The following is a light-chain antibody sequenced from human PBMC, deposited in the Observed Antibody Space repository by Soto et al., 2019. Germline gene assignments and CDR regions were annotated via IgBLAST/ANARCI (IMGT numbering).Light chain of an antibody. J-gene: IGKJ2*01. CDR1: EVVSRW. CDR3: QQANVFPRS. V-gene: IGKV1D-12*01. CDR2: GAT. Sequence: DIQMTQSPSYVYASVGDTVTFTCRASEVVSRWLGWYQQIPGRAPSLLIFGATSLQDGVPSRFSATEAGTHFTLTINGVQPDDFATYFCQQANVFPRSFGQGTKLDFK.